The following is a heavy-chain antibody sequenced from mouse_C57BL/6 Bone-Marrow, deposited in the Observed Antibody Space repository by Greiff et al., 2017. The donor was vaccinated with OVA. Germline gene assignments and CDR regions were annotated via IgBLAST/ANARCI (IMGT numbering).Heavy chain of an antibody. CDR1: GFTFSSYG. Sequence: EVMLVESGGDLVKPGGSLKLSCAASGFTFSSYGMSWVRQTPDQRLEWVATISSGGSYTYYPDSVKGRFTISRDNAKNTLYLQMSSLKSEDTAVYYCARRPFITTVDWYFDVWGTGTTVTVSS. CDR2: ISSGGSYT. V-gene: IGHV5-6*02. CDR3: ARRPFITTVDWYFDV. J-gene: IGHJ1*03. D-gene: IGHD1-1*01.